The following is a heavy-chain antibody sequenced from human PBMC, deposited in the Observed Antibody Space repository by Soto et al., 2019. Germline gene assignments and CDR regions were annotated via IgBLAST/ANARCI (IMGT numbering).Heavy chain of an antibody. J-gene: IGHJ3*02. D-gene: IGHD3-3*01. V-gene: IGHV5-51*01. CDR2: IYPGDSDT. Sequence: GESLKISCQGSGYTFSNYWIGWVRQMPGKGLECMGIIYPGDSDTTYSPSFQGQVTISADKSTSTAYLQWRSLRASDTAMYYCERSPRSGYYPDAFDIWGQGTMVTV. CDR3: ERSPRSGYYPDAFDI. CDR1: GYTFSNYW.